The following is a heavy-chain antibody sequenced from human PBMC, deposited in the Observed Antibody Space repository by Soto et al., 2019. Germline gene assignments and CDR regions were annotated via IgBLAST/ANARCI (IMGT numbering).Heavy chain of an antibody. D-gene: IGHD3-3*01. CDR2: ISYDGSNK. J-gene: IGHJ6*02. CDR3: ARGNVLRFLEWLIPGYYYYGMDV. V-gene: IGHV3-30-3*01. Sequence: PGGSLRLSCAASGFTFSSYAMHWVRQAPGKGLEWVAVISYDGSNKYYADSVKGRFTISRDNSKNTLYLQMNSLRAEDTAVYYCARGNVLRFLEWLIPGYYYYGMDVWGQGTTVTVSS. CDR1: GFTFSSYA.